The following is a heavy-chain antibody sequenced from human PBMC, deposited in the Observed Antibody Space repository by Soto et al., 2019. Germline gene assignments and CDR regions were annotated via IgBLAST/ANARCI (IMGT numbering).Heavy chain of an antibody. CDR2: IYWDDDQ. Sequence: QITLKESGPPLVRPAQTLPLTCAFSGFSLTTTSMGVAWIRQPPGKALEWLALIYWDDDQRYSPSLKDRLTITKDPSRSRVVLTISNTNPEDTGTYFCAHAGNYDLLSFDHWGPGTLVTVSS. D-gene: IGHD1-7*01. CDR1: GFSLTTTSMG. V-gene: IGHV2-5*02. J-gene: IGHJ4*02. CDR3: AHAGNYDLLSFDH.